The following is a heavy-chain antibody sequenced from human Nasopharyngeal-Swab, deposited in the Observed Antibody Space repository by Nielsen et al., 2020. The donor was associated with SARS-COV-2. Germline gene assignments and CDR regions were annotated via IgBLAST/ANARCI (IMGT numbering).Heavy chain of an antibody. J-gene: IGHJ5*02. CDR3: ARLGSSSWYANWFDH. Sequence: VRQAPGKGLEWVSVIYSGGSTYYADSVKGRFTISRDNSKNTLYLQMNSLRAEDTDVYYCARLGSSSWYANWFDHWGQGTLVTVYS. CDR2: IYSGGST. V-gene: IGHV3-53*01. D-gene: IGHD6-13*01.